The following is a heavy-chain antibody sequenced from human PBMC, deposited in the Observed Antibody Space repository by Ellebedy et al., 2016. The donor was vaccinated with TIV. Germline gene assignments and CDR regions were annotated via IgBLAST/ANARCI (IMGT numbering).Heavy chain of an antibody. D-gene: IGHD3-10*01. J-gene: IGHJ4*02. CDR2: IFSDGGNP. V-gene: IGHV3-74*01. CDR3: ISASYGSGSSLEY. Sequence: PGGSLRPSCTVSGITFSNRWMHWARQVPGKGLVWVSIIFSDGGNPNYADSVRGRFTISRDNAKNTLFLQMDSLRAEDTGVYYCISASYGSGSSLEYWGQGTLVTVSS. CDR1: GITFSNRW.